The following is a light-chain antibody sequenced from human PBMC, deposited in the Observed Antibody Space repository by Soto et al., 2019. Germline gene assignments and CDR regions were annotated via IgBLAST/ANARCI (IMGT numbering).Light chain of an antibody. CDR3: XXXXNWPPYT. V-gene: IGKV3-15*01. Sequence: EIVMTQSPATLSVSPGERATLSCRASQSVSSNLAWYQQKPGQAPRLLIYGASTRATGIPARFSGSGSGTEFTLTISSLQSXXXXXXXXXXXXNWPPYTFGQGTKLEIK. J-gene: IGKJ2*01. CDR1: QSVSSN. CDR2: GAS.